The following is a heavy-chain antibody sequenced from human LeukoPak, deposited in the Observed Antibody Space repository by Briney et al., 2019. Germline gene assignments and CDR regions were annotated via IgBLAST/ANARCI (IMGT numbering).Heavy chain of an antibody. Sequence: PGGSLRLACAASRFTVNTYYMRRLRQAPGKGLECVSVIYSGGSTYYADSVKGRFTVSRDNSKNTLYLQMNSLRAEDTAMYYCARGLGYCTYTTFLLPFDYWGQGTLVTVSS. D-gene: IGHD2-8*01. CDR3: ARGLGYCTYTTFLLPFDY. V-gene: IGHV3-53*01. CDR1: RFTVNTYY. J-gene: IGHJ4*02. CDR2: IYSGGST.